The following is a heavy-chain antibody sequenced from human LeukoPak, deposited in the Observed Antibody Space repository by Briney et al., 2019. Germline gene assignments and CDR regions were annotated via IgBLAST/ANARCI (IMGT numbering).Heavy chain of an antibody. CDR2: ISSSSSTI. D-gene: IGHD4-23*01. Sequence: GGSLRLSCAASGFTFENYAMYWVRQAPGKGLEWVSYISSSSSTITYADSVRGRFTISRDNAKNSLYLQMNSLRAEDTAVYYCARETVGIDYWGQGTLVTVSS. CDR3: ARETVGIDY. V-gene: IGHV3-48*01. J-gene: IGHJ4*02. CDR1: GFTFENYA.